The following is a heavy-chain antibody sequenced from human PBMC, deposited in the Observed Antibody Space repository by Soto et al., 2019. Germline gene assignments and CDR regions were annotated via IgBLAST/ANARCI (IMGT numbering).Heavy chain of an antibody. D-gene: IGHD4-17*01. CDR1: GFMFDDYA. Sequence: VESGGALVQAGRSLRLSCAASGFMFDDYAMHWVRLRPGKGPEWVSGISWNSGERGYADSVEGRFTITRDNFKNTLYLQMDSLRAEDTAMYYCAKDHLETTVTTPSYWGQGTLVTVSS. J-gene: IGHJ4*02. V-gene: IGHV3-9*01. CDR3: AKDHLETTVTTPSY. CDR2: ISWNSGER.